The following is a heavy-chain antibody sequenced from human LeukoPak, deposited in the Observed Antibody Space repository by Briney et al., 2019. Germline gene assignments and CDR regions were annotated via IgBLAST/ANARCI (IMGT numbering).Heavy chain of an antibody. D-gene: IGHD3-10*01. V-gene: IGHV3-23*01. CDR2: ISDSAGNT. J-gene: IGHJ4*02. Sequence: PGGSLRLPCAASGFTFSSYAMTWVRQAPGKGLEWVSSISDSAGNTYYPDSVKGRFTISRDNSKNTLFLQMNSLGAEDTAVYYCAKVFYYGSGSFIFDCWGQGTLVTVSS. CDR1: GFTFSSYA. CDR3: AKVFYYGSGSFIFDC.